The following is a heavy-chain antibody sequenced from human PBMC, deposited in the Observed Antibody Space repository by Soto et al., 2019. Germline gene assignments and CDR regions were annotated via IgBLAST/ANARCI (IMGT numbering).Heavy chain of an antibody. CDR3: TTEGILRYFDWLSLFDY. CDR1: GFTFSNAW. D-gene: IGHD3-9*01. J-gene: IGHJ4*02. V-gene: IGHV3-15*01. CDR2: IKSKTDGGTT. Sequence: GGSLRLSCAASGFTFSNAWMSWVRQAPGKGLEWVGRIKSKTDGGTTDYAAPVKGRFTISRDDSKNTLYLQMNSLKTEDTAVYYCTTEGILRYFDWLSLFDYWGQGTLVTVS.